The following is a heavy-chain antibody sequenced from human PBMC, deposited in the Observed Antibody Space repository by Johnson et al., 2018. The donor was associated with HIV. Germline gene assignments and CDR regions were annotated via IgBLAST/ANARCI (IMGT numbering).Heavy chain of an antibody. CDR2: ISYDGSNK. CDR3: AKDSTQHGEGERRDDAFDV. Sequence: QVQLVESGGGVVQPGRSLRLSCAASGFTFSSYAMHWVRQAPGKGLEWVAVISYDGSNKYYADSVKGRFTISRDNSKNALYLQMNSLIAEDTAVYFCAKDSTQHGEGERRDDAFDVWGQGTMVTVSS. CDR1: GFTFSSYA. J-gene: IGHJ3*01. D-gene: IGHD1-1*01. V-gene: IGHV3-30*04.